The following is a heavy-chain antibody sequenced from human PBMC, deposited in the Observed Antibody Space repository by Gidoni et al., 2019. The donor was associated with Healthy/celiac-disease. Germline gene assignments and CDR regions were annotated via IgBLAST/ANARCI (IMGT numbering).Heavy chain of an antibody. Sequence: QVQLVESGGGVVQPGGSLRLSCAASGFTFGSYGMHWVRQAPGKGLEWVAFIRYDGSNKYYADSVKGRFTISRDNSKNTLYLQMNSLRAEDTAVYYCAKGLYYYDSSGFDYWGQGTLVTVSS. CDR1: GFTFGSYG. V-gene: IGHV3-30*02. CDR3: AKGLYYYDSSGFDY. CDR2: IRYDGSNK. J-gene: IGHJ4*02. D-gene: IGHD3-22*01.